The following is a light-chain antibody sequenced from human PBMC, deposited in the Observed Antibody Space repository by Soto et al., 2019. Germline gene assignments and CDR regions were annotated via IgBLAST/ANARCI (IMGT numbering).Light chain of an antibody. Sequence: EIMMTQSPATLSVSPGERATLSCRASQSVSSYFAWYQQKPGQAPRLLIYDASNRATGIPARFSGSGSGTDFTLTISSLEPEDFAVYYCQQRSNWPITFGQGTRLEIK. CDR1: QSVSSY. CDR2: DAS. J-gene: IGKJ5*01. CDR3: QQRSNWPIT. V-gene: IGKV3-11*01.